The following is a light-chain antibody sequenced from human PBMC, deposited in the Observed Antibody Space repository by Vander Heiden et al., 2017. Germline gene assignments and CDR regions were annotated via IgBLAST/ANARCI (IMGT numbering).Light chain of an antibody. Sequence: DIVLTQSPLSLPVTPGEPDSISCRSSQSLLSSNGYIYLDWHLQKPGQSPQLLIYLASNRAAGVPDSFSGSGSGTNFTLNSSRVETEDIGVYYCRHRIQPPYAFGRGTKVEIK. CDR2: LAS. V-gene: IGKV2-28*01. J-gene: IGKJ4*01. CDR3: RHRIQPPYA. CDR1: QSLLSSNGYIY.